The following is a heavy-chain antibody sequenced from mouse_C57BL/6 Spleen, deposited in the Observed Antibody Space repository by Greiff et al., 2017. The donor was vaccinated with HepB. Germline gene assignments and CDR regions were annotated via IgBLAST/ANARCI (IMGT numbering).Heavy chain of an antibody. Sequence: VQLVESGPGLVAPSQSLSITCTVSGFSLTSYGVHWVRQPPGKGLEWLVVIWSDGSTTYNSALKSRLSISKDNSKSQVFLKMNSLQTDETAMYYCARHEYYGSVYAMDYWGQGTSVTVSS. CDR1: GFSLTSYG. CDR2: IWSDGST. V-gene: IGHV2-6-1*01. CDR3: ARHEYYGSVYAMDY. J-gene: IGHJ4*01. D-gene: IGHD1-1*01.